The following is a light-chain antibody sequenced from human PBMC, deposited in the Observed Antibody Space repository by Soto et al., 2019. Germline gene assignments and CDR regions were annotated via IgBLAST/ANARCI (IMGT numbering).Light chain of an antibody. Sequence: IQLTQSPSSLSASVGDRVTITCRASQGISSYLAWYQQKPGKAPKLLIYAASTLQSGVPSRFSGSGSGTDFTLTISSLQPEDFATYYCQLLNSYPSIFGGGTKVDIK. V-gene: IGKV1-9*01. CDR3: QLLNSYPSI. CDR2: AAS. J-gene: IGKJ4*01. CDR1: QGISSY.